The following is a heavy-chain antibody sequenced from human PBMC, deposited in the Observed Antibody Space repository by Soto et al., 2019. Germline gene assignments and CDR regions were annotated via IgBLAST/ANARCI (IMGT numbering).Heavy chain of an antibody. CDR1: GFTFTSSA. CDR2: IVVGSGNT. J-gene: IGHJ4*02. CDR3: AAEVYGDYSFDY. V-gene: IGHV1-58*01. D-gene: IGHD4-17*01. Sequence: QMQLVQSGPEVKKPGTSVKVSCKASGFTFTSSAVQWVRQARGQRLEWIGWIVVGSGNTNYAQKFQERVTITRDMSTSTAYMELSSLRSEDTAVYYCAAEVYGDYSFDYWGLGTLVTVSS.